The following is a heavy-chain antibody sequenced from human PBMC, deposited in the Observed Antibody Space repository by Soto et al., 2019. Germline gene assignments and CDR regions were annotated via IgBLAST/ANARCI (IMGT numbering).Heavy chain of an antibody. CDR3: PRPVRRIMVRGVIMVLGY. V-gene: IGHV1-8*01. CDR2: MNPNSGNT. J-gene: IGHJ4*02. Sequence: QVQLVQSGAEVKKPGASVKVSCKASGYTFTSYDINWVRQATGQGLEWMGWMNPNSGNTGYAQKFQGRVTMTRNTSISTAYMALGSLRSEDTAVYYWPRPVRRIMVRGVIMVLGYWGQGTLVTVSS. D-gene: IGHD3-10*01. CDR1: GYTFTSYD.